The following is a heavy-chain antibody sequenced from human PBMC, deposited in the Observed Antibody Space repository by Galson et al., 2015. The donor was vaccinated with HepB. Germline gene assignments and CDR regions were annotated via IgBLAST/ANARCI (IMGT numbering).Heavy chain of an antibody. Sequence: SLRLSCAASGFTFSSYTMKWVRQAPGKGLEWLSYISTDSSTIYYADSVKGRFTISRDNAKNSVYLQMNSLRVEDTAVYYCARDASEWSRDYWGQGTLVTVSS. CDR2: ISTDSSTI. CDR3: ARDASEWSRDY. V-gene: IGHV3-48*04. D-gene: IGHD3-3*01. CDR1: GFTFSSYT. J-gene: IGHJ4*02.